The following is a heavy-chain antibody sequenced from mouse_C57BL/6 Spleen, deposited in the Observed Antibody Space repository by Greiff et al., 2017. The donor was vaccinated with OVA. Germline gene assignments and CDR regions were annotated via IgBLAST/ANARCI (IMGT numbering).Heavy chain of an antibody. V-gene: IGHV5-17*01. J-gene: IGHJ2*01. CDR1: GFTFSDYG. CDR3: ARPVYYYGSSLGY. CDR2: ISSGSSTI. Sequence: VQLKESGGGLVKPGGSLKLSCAASGFTFSDYGMHWVRQAPEKGLEWVAYISSGSSTIYYADTVKGRFTISRDNAKNTLFLQMTSLRSEDTAMYYCARPVYYYGSSLGYWGQGTTLTVSS. D-gene: IGHD1-1*01.